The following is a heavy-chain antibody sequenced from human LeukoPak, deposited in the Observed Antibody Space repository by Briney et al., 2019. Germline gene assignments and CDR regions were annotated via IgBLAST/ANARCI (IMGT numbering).Heavy chain of an antibody. D-gene: IGHD6-13*01. Sequence: ASVKVSCKASGYTFTSYAMNWVRQAPGQGLEWMGWINTNTGNPTYAQGFTGRFVFSLDTPVSTAYLQISSLKAEDTAVYYCARGQSSSWSHYYYMDVWGKGTTVTVSS. CDR3: ARGQSSSWSHYYYMDV. CDR2: INTNTGNP. J-gene: IGHJ6*03. V-gene: IGHV7-4-1*02. CDR1: GYTFTSYA.